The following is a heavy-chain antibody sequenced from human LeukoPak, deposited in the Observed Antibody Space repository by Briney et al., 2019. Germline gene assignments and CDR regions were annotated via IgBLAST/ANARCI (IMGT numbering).Heavy chain of an antibody. CDR3: ARRGYCSSTSCYPLDP. V-gene: IGHV5-51*01. CDR1: GYSFTSYW. Sequence: GESLKISCKGSGYSFTSYWIGWVRQMPGKGLEWMGIIYPGDSDTRYSPSFQGQVTIPADKSISTAYLQWSSLKASDTAMYYCARRGYCSSTSCYPLDPWGQGTLVTVSS. CDR2: IYPGDSDT. D-gene: IGHD2-2*01. J-gene: IGHJ5*02.